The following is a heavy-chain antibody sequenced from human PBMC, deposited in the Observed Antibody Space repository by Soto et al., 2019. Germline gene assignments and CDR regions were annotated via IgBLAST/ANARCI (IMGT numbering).Heavy chain of an antibody. CDR2: IYYSENT. V-gene: IGHV4-61*01. D-gene: IGHD6-13*01. J-gene: IGHJ2*01. Sequence: QVQLQESGPGLVKPSETLSLTCTVSSGSVSSGSYYWSWIRQPPGKGLEWIGYIYYSENTNYNPYLKSRVTMSVDTSKNQFSLKLSSVTAADTAVYYCARSGIARTRNWYFDLWGRGTLVTVSS. CDR3: ARSGIARTRNWYFDL. CDR1: SGSVSSGSYY.